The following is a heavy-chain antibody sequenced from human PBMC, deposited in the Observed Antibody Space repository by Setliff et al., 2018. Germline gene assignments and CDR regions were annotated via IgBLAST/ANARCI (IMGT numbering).Heavy chain of an antibody. CDR2: ITAYDGNT. CDR1: SYTFTNYG. Sequence: ASVKVSCKTSSYTFTNYGINWVRQAPGRGLEWMGWITAYDGNTHYAQKLQGRVTMTTDTSTSTAYMELRSLRSDDTAVYYCARDLDYQYYYDSSGRDAFDIWGQGTMVTVSS. V-gene: IGHV1-18*01. D-gene: IGHD3-22*01. CDR3: ARDLDYQYYYDSSGRDAFDI. J-gene: IGHJ3*02.